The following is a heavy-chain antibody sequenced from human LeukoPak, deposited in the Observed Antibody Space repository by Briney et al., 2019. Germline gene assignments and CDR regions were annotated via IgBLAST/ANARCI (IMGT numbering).Heavy chain of an antibody. V-gene: IGHV3-66*01. Sequence: GGSLRLSCAASGFTVSSNYMSWVRQAPGKGLEWVSVIYSGGSTYYADSVKGRFTISRDNSKNTLYLQMNSLRAEDTAVYYCARSKTAWYYFDYWGQGTQVTVSS. J-gene: IGHJ4*02. CDR2: IYSGGST. CDR1: GFTVSSNY. CDR3: ARSKTAWYYFDY. D-gene: IGHD2-8*02.